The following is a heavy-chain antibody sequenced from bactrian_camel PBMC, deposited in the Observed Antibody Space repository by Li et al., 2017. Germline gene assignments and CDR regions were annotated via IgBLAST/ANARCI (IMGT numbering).Heavy chain of an antibody. V-gene: IGHV3-2*01. CDR3: AAGSRYGCYQGSSPNEYNY. CDR1: SSVAC. Sequence: VQLVESGGGSVQPGGSLRLSCAASSSVACMGRFRQAPGKEREEVASVYTKIEGTYYADSAKGRFTISEERTSYTLYLQLDNLKPEDTAMYYCAAGSRYGCYQGSSPNEYNYWGQGTQVTVS. D-gene: IGHD3*01. J-gene: IGHJ4*01. CDR2: VYTKIEGT.